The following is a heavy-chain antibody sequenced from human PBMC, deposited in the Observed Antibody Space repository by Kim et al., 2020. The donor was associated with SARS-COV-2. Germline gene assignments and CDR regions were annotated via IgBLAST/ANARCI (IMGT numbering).Heavy chain of an antibody. D-gene: IGHD1-26*01. Sequence: TVSYADSVRGRFTISRDSAKKSLYLQMNSLRVEDTAIYFCARDLGWAFDSWGQGALVTVSS. V-gene: IGHV3-48*03. J-gene: IGHJ4*02. CDR2: TV. CDR3: ARDLGWAFDS.